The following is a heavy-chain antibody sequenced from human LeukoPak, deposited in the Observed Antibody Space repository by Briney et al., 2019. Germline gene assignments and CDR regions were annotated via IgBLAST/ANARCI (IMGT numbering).Heavy chain of an antibody. V-gene: IGHV1-18*01. CDR3: ARGLDAAAGLANFDY. J-gene: IGHJ4*02. D-gene: IGHD6-25*01. CDR1: GYSFSYFG. Sequence: ASVKVSCKASGYSFSYFGINWVRQTPGQGLEWMGWINCYNGNTNYAQKSEGRLTLTTDTATSSVYMELRNLRSDDTAVYYCARGLDAAAGLANFDYWGQGTLVTVSS. CDR2: INCYNGNT.